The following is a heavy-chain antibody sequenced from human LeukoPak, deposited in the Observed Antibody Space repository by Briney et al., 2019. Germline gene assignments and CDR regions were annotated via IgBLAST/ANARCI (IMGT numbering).Heavy chain of an antibody. V-gene: IGHV3-7*01. Sequence: PGGSLRLSCAASGFTFSTYWMSWVRQAPEKGLEWVANIKQDGSEKYYVDSVKGRFTISRDNAKNSLYLQMNSLRADDTAVYYCARVSGVTVYYRDGWLGRPDWYFDLWGRGTLVTVSS. J-gene: IGHJ2*01. D-gene: IGHD6-19*01. CDR2: IKQDGSEK. CDR3: ARVSGVTVYYRDGWLGRPDWYFDL. CDR1: GFTFSTYW.